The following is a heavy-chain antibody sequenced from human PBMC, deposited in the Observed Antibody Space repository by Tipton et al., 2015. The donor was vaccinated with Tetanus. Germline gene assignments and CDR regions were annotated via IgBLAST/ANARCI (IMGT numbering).Heavy chain of an antibody. CDR3: ARDGELDAVLVSLGCLVK. CDR2: IWYDGSDK. CDR1: GFTFSSYG. D-gene: IGHD5-18*01. V-gene: IGHV3-33*08. Sequence: SLRLSCAASGFTFSSYGMHWVRQAPGKGLEWLAVIWYDGSDKYYADSVKGRVTMSRDNPKNMLYLQMNSLRAEDTAVYYCARDGELDAVLVSLGCLVKWGQGTLVSVSS. J-gene: IGHJ4*02.